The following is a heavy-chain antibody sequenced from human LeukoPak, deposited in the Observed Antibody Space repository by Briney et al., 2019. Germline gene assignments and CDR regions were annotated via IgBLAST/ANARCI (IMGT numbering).Heavy chain of an antibody. CDR3: ASRNFLSSSPGC. J-gene: IGHJ4*02. V-gene: IGHV4-39*01. Sequence: PSETLSLTCTVSGASISSSSYYCGWIRQPPGKGLEWIGSIYYSGSTYYNPSLKSRVTISVDTSKNQFSLKLSSVTAADTAVYSCASRNFLSSSPGCWGQGTLVTVSS. CDR1: GASISSSSYY. CDR2: IYYSGST. D-gene: IGHD6-6*01.